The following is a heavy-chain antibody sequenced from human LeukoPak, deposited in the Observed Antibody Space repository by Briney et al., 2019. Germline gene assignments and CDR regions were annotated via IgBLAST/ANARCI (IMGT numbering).Heavy chain of an antibody. CDR2: IYHSGST. V-gene: IGHV4-4*02. CDR3: ARGRPDFRTNFYTFFVDS. J-gene: IGHJ4*02. Sequence: SETLSLTCAVSGGSISSSNWWSWVRQPPGKGLEWIGEIYHSGSTNYNPSLKSRVAISLDTSKNQFSLKLSSVTAADTAIYYCARGRPDFRTNFYTFFVDSWGRGTLVTVSS. CDR1: GGSISSSNW. D-gene: IGHD3/OR15-3a*01.